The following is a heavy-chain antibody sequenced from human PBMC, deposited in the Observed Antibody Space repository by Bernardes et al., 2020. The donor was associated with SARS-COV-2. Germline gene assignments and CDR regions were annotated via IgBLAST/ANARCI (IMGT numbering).Heavy chain of an antibody. CDR3: AREWSSFDH. D-gene: IGHD1-26*01. Sequence: WESLCLTCTVSGGSISVYYWSWIRQPPGKGLEWIGYIHHTGTTSYNPSLESRVAISVDTSKNQLSLRLNSVTAADTAVYYCAREWSSFDHWGQGTLVTVSS. CDR2: IHHTGTT. V-gene: IGHV4-59*01. J-gene: IGHJ4*02. CDR1: GGSISVYY.